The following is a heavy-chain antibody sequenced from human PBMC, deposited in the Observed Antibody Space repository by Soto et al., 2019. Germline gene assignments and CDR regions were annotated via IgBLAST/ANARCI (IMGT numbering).Heavy chain of an antibody. V-gene: IGHV1-18*01. CDR1: GYTFTSYG. CDR2: ISAYNGNT. J-gene: IGHJ4*02. D-gene: IGHD3-10*01. Sequence: ASVKVSCKASGYTFTSYGINWVRQAPGQGLEWVGWISAYNGNTNYAQKLQGRVTMTTDTSTSTAYMELRSLRSDDTAVYYCARTLRARLVRGGWDFDYWGQGTLVTV. CDR3: ARTLRARLVRGGWDFDY.